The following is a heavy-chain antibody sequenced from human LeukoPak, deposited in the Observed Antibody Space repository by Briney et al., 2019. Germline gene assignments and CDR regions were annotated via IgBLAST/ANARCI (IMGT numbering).Heavy chain of an antibody. CDR2: ISSSGSTI. Sequence: RPGGSLRLSCAVSGFTFSDYYMSWIRQAPGKGLEWVSYISSSGSTIYYADSVKGRFTISRDNAKNSLYLQMNSLRAEDTAVYYCAKELVSGSYYVYFDYWGQGTLVTVSS. CDR3: AKELVSGSYYVYFDY. CDR1: GFTFSDYY. D-gene: IGHD1-26*01. J-gene: IGHJ4*02. V-gene: IGHV3-11*01.